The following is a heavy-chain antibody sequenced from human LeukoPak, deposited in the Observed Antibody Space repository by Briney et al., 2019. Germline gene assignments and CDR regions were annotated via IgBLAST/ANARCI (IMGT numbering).Heavy chain of an antibody. D-gene: IGHD3-22*01. CDR1: GDSISSGNYY. V-gene: IGHV4-61*02. Sequence: SETLSLTCTVSGDSISSGNYYWSWIRQPAGKGLEWIGRIYTSGSTNYNPSLKSRVTISIDTSNNQFSLKLSSVTAADTAVYYCARAQPPPYYYDSSGYYPPYYFDYWGQGTLVTVSS. CDR2: IYTSGST. J-gene: IGHJ4*02. CDR3: ARAQPPPYYYDSSGYYPPYYFDY.